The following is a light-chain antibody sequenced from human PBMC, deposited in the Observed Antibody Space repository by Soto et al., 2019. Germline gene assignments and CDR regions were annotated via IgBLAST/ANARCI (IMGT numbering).Light chain of an antibody. CDR3: QQYGMWWT. CDR1: QSVSSSY. V-gene: IGKV3-20*01. J-gene: IGKJ1*01. CDR2: GAS. Sequence: ESLLTPSPGTLSLSPGERDTLSCRARQSVSSSYLAWYQQKPGHAPRLLIYGASSRATGIPDRFSGSWAGTDFTLTISRLEPEVFAVYYSQQYGMWWTLGEGTKEEI.